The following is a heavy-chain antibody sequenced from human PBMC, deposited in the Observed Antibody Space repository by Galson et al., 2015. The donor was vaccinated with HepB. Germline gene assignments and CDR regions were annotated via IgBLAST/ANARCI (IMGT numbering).Heavy chain of an antibody. CDR3: AREGSGYDFDY. CDR2: IYYSGST. D-gene: IGHD5-12*01. J-gene: IGHJ4*02. V-gene: IGHV4-59*01. CDR1: GGSISSYY. Sequence: SLTCTVSGGSISSYYWSWIRQPPGKGLEWIGYIYYSGSTNYNPSLKGRVTISVDTSKNQFPLKLSSVTAADTAVYYCAREGSGYDFDYWGQGTLVTVSS.